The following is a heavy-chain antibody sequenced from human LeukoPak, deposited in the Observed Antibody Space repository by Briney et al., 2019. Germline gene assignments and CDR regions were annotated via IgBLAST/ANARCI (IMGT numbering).Heavy chain of an antibody. CDR2: SSGNFDSI. V-gene: IGHV3-23*01. CDR1: GSTFRSYA. Sequence: PGGSLRLSCAASGSTFRSYAMTWVRQAPGKGLEWVAGSSGNFDSISYADSVKGRFTISRDNSKNTLYLQMNSLRAEDTAVYYCAKTPYGGTVGYFDYWGQGTLVTVSS. D-gene: IGHD4/OR15-4a*01. CDR3: AKTPYGGTVGYFDY. J-gene: IGHJ4*02.